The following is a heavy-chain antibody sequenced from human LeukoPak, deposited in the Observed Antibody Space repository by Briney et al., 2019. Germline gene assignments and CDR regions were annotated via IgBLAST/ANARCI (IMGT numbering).Heavy chain of an antibody. CDR3: ARGGEDSSWYW. Sequence: PSQTLSLTGTVSGGSISSSSYYWGWIRQPPGKGLEWIGSIYYSGSTNYNPSLKSRVTISVDTSKNQFSLKLSSVTAADTAVYYCARGGEDSSWYWWGQGTLVTVSS. CDR1: GGSISSSSYY. CDR2: IYYSGST. J-gene: IGHJ4*02. V-gene: IGHV4-39*07. D-gene: IGHD6-13*01.